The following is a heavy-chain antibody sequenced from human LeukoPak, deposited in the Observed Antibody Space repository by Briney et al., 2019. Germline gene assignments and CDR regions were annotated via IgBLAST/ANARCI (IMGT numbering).Heavy chain of an antibody. CDR1: GFTFSTSW. J-gene: IGHJ4*02. CDR3: ARVGQWLPDY. Sequence: GGSLRLSCAASGFTFSTSWMNWVRQAPGKGLEWVANIKKDGSEKHYVDSVKGRFTISRDNAKNSVYLQMNSLRAEDTAVYYCARVGQWLPDYWGQGTLVTVSS. V-gene: IGHV3-7*01. CDR2: IKKDGSEK. D-gene: IGHD6-19*01.